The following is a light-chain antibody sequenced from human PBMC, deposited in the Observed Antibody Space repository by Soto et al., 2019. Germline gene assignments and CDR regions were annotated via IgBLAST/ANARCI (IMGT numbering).Light chain of an antibody. CDR2: CAS. V-gene: IGKV3-20*01. CDR1: QSVDITN. CDR3: QHFDTTPPWT. Sequence: EIVLTQSPGTLSLSPGEPATLSCRPSQSVDITNLAWYKQKPGQPHRLLIYCASRRATGNPDRFSVSGSGRDFTLTINRLEPEDIAMYYCQHFDTTPPWTFGQGTKVESK. J-gene: IGKJ1*01.